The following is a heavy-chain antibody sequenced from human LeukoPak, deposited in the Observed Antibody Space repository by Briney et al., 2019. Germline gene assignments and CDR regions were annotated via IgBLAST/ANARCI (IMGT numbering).Heavy chain of an antibody. CDR2: ISSTSTYI. CDR1: GFTFSSFT. D-gene: IGHD3-9*01. V-gene: IGHV3-21*04. CDR3: AKVLRYFMDV. J-gene: IGHJ6*02. Sequence: GGSLRLSCAASGFTFSSFTMNWVRQAPGEGLEWVSSISSTSTYIHYADSVKGRFTISRDNSKNTLYLQMNSLRAEDTAVYYCAKVLRYFMDVWGQGTTVTVSS.